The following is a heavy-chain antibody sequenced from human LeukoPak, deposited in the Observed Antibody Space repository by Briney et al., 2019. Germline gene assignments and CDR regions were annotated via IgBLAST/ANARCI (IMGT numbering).Heavy chain of an antibody. CDR2: ISSSSSYI. CDR3: ARDFPGSPRNPYFDY. J-gene: IGHJ4*02. D-gene: IGHD3-10*01. Sequence: GGSLRLSCAASGFTFSSYSMNWVRQAPGKGLEWVSSISSSSSYIYYADSVKGRFTISRDNAKNSLYLQMNSLRAEDTAVYYCARDFPGSPRNPYFDYWGRGTLVTVSS. CDR1: GFTFSSYS. V-gene: IGHV3-21*01.